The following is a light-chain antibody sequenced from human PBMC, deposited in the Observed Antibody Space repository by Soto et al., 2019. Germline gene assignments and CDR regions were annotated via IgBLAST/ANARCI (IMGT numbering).Light chain of an antibody. Sequence: QMTQSPSTLSASVGDRVTITCRASHNIERWMAWYQQKPGKAPSLLIFDASTLHSGVPSRFSGSGSGTEFTLTISSLKTDDFETYYCQQFAVSRTFGQGTKVDIK. V-gene: IGKV1-5*01. CDR3: QQFAVSRT. CDR2: DAS. J-gene: IGKJ1*01. CDR1: HNIERW.